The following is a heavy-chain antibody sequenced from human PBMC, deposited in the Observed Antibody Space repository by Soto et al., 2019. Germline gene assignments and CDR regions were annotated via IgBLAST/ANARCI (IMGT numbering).Heavy chain of an antibody. D-gene: IGHD3-10*01. CDR2: ISYDGSNK. J-gene: IGHJ5*02. Sequence: PGGSLRLSCAASGFTFSSYGMHWVRQAPGKGLEWVAVISYDGSNKYYADSVKGRFTISRDNSKNTLYLQMNSLRAEDTAVYYCAKDPGVLTLFDPWGQGTLVTVSS. V-gene: IGHV3-30*18. CDR3: AKDPGVLTLFDP. CDR1: GFTFSSYG.